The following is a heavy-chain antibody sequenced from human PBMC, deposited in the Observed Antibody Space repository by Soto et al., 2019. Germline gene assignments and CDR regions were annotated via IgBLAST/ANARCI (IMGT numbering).Heavy chain of an antibody. Sequence: QVQLVQSGAEVKKPGASVKVSCKASCYTFTRYGISWVRQAPGQGLEWMGWISAYNGNTNYAQKFQGRVTMTTDTSTSTTYMELRSLTSDDTAVFYCAREGYCSGGSCALYYHDYFGMDVWGQGTTVTVSS. J-gene: IGHJ6*02. CDR3: AREGYCSGGSCALYYHDYFGMDV. D-gene: IGHD2-15*01. CDR2: ISAYNGNT. V-gene: IGHV1-18*01. CDR1: CYTFTRYG.